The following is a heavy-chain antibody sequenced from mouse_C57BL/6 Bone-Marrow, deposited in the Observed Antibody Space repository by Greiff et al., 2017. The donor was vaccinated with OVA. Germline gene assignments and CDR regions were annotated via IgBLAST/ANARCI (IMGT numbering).Heavy chain of an antibody. CDR2: IRNKANNHAT. J-gene: IGHJ3*01. V-gene: IGHV6-6*01. Sequence: EVQGVESGGGLVQPGGSMKLSCAASGFTFSDAWMDWVRQSPEKGLEWVAEIRNKANNHATYYAESVKGRFTISRDDSKSSVYLQMNSLRAEDTGIYYCTGGTDQAWFAYWGQGTLVTVSA. CDR3: TGGTDQAWFAY. D-gene: IGHD3-3*01. CDR1: GFTFSDAW.